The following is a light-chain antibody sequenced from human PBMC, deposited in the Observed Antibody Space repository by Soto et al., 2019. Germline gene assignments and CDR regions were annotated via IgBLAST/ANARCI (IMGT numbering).Light chain of an antibody. Sequence: LTQPASVSGSPGQSITISCTGSSSDVGGYNYVSWYQHLPGKAPELMIYDVSNRPSGVSNRFSGSKSGNTASLTISGLQAEDEADYYCNSYTSSGTYVFGTGTKVTVL. CDR2: DVS. V-gene: IGLV2-14*03. J-gene: IGLJ1*01. CDR3: NSYTSSGTYV. CDR1: SSDVGGYNY.